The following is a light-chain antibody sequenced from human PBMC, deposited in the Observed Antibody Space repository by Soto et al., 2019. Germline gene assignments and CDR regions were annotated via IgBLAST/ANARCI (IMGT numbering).Light chain of an antibody. CDR3: SSYTVSASPYV. V-gene: IGLV2-14*02. J-gene: IGLJ1*01. Sequence: QSALAQPASVSGSPGQSITISCTGASGYVGTYSLVSWYQQHPGKAPKVVIYEGHKRPSGVPDRFSGSTSVNTASLTISGLQTDDEADYYCSSYTVSASPYVFGTGTKLTVL. CDR2: EGH. CDR1: SGYVGTYSL.